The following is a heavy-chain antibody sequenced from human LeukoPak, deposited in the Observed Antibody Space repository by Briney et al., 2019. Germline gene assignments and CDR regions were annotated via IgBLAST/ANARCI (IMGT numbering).Heavy chain of an antibody. CDR3: ARAGSYFDY. J-gene: IGHJ4*02. V-gene: IGHV3-48*03. Sequence: PGGSLRLSCAASGFTFSSYEMNWVRQAPGKGLEWVSYISSSGNNIYYADSVKGRFTISRDNAKNSLYLQMNSLRAEDSGLYYCARAGSYFDYWGQGTLVTVSS. CDR1: GFTFSSYE. D-gene: IGHD1-26*01. CDR2: ISSSGNNI.